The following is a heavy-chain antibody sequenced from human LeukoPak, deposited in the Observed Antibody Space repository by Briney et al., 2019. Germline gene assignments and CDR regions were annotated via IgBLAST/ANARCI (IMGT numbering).Heavy chain of an antibody. Sequence: ASVKVSCTGSGYMFTSYTISWVRQAPGQGLEWMGWINTNTGNPTYAQGFTGRFVFSLDTSVSTAYLQISSLKAEDTAVYYCAREKDSSGTDYWGQGTLVTVSS. J-gene: IGHJ4*02. CDR2: INTNTGNP. CDR1: GYMFTSYT. D-gene: IGHD6-19*01. V-gene: IGHV7-4-1*02. CDR3: AREKDSSGTDY.